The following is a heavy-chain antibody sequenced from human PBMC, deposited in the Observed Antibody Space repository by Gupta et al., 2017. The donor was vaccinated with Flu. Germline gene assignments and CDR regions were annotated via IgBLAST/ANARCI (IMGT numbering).Heavy chain of an antibody. J-gene: IGHJ5*02. CDR1: SISSWSHY. V-gene: IGHV4-39*01. Sequence: SISSWSHYWGWIRQPPGKGLEWIASIYYSGYTYCSPSLKSRVSISVDTSKNQFSLRLNSVTASDTALYYWARQVDRRWFDPWGQGTLVTVSS. CDR2: IYYSGYT. CDR3: ARQVDRRWFDP.